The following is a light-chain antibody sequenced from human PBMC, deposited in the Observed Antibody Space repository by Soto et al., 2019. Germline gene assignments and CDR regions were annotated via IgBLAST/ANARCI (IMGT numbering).Light chain of an antibody. CDR2: AAS. V-gene: IGKV3-20*01. CDR3: QQYGISPPNT. CDR1: QSVGSTY. J-gene: IGKJ5*01. Sequence: ESALTQSPGPLSLSPGERATLSCRASQSVGSTYLAWYQQKPGQAPRLLIYAASSKATGGPERFSGSWSGTDFTLTISRLEPEDFAVYYWQQYGISPPNTFGQGTRREIK.